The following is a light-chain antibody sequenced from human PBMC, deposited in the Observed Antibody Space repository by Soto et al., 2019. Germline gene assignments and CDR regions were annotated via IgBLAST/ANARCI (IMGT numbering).Light chain of an antibody. CDR3: QQYNDWPQT. Sequence: EMVMTQSPATLSVSRLERASRAFRASQTISSDLAWYQQKPGQAPRLLICGASTRATGIPARFTGSGSGTEFTLTISSLQSEDFAVYYCQQYNDWPQTFGQGTKVDIK. CDR2: GAS. V-gene: IGKV3-15*01. CDR1: QTISSD. J-gene: IGKJ1*01.